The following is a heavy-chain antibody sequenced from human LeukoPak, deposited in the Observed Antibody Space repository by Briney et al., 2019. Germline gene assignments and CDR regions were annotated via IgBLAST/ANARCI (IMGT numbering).Heavy chain of an antibody. V-gene: IGHV4-59*12. Sequence: SETLSLTCTVSGGSISSYYWSWIRQPPGKGLEWIGYIYYSGSTNYNPSLKSRVTIPVDTSKNQFSLKLSSVTAADTAVYYCARETVNGNWFDPWGQGTLVTVSS. CDR1: GGSISSYY. J-gene: IGHJ5*02. D-gene: IGHD4-11*01. CDR2: IYYSGST. CDR3: ARETVNGNWFDP.